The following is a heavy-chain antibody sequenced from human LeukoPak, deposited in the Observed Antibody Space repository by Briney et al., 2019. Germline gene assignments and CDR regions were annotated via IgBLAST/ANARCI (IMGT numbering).Heavy chain of an antibody. CDR3: ASTNYNHSLKSRVTISVDTSKNLYAPKLNSVAAADTAVYYCASRGVRYSSGWYGAFDI. D-gene: IGHD3-10*01. Sequence: SETLPLPRTLSLGSISSFYRSWLRPPPPKGLEWIGYIYHRESTNYNPSLQSRATLSVYTSTQQLSLKQNALTDPHTAVYCSASTNYNHSLKSRVTISVDTSKNLYAPKLNSVAAADTAVYYCASRGVRYSSGWYGAFDIWGQGTMVTVSS. CDR2: IYHREST. J-gene: IGHJ3*02. CDR1: LGSISSFY. V-gene: IGHV4-59*08.